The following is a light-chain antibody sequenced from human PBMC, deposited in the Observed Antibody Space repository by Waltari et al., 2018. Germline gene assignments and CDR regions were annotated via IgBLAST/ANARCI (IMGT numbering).Light chain of an antibody. Sequence: DIVMTQSPDSLTVYLGQRATITRKSSQSVLNPSNKKNYLAWFQQSPGQPPKMIISLASTRESVVPDRFSGSGSATDFTLTIDSLQAEDVAVYFCQQYSSTVMYTFGQGTKLEI. CDR1: QSVLNPSNKKNY. V-gene: IGKV4-1*01. CDR2: LAS. CDR3: QQYSSTVMYT. J-gene: IGKJ2*01.